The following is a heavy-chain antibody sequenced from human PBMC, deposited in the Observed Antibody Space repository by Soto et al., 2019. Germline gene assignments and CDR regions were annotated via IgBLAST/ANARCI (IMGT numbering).Heavy chain of an antibody. CDR1: GGSISRGGYY. CDR3: AGVVLSGYDGHGWFDP. D-gene: IGHD5-12*01. Sequence: QVQLQESGPGLVKPSQTLSLTCTVSGGSISRGGYYWSWIRQHPGKGLAWIGYIYYSGSTYYNPSLQSRFTISISTSKNQFSLKLSSVTAADTAVYYCAGVVLSGYDGHGWFDPWGQGTLVTVSS. J-gene: IGHJ5*02. V-gene: IGHV4-31*03. CDR2: IYYSGST.